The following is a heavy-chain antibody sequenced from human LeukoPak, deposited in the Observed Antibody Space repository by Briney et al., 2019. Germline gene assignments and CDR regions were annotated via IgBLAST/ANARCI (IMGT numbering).Heavy chain of an antibody. CDR3: TTDKDTPMVNY. CDR1: GFTFTNAW. D-gene: IGHD5-18*01. J-gene: IGHJ4*02. V-gene: IGHV3-15*01. CDR2: IKSKTDGATT. Sequence: GGSLRLSCAASGFTFTNAWLNWVRQAPGKGLEWVGRIKSKTDGATTDYAAPVKGRFTISRDDSESTLYLQMNSLKTEDTAVYYCTTDKDTPMVNYWGQGTLVTVSS.